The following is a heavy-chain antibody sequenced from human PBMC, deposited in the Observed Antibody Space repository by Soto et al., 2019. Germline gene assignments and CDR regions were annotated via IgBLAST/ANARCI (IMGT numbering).Heavy chain of an antibody. CDR1: GGSISSYY. D-gene: IGHD3-10*01. CDR2: IYYSGST. CDR3: ARDSEGYYGSGSHYSASYYYYGMDV. Sequence: SETLSLTCTVSGGSISSYYWSWIRQPPGKGLEWIGYIYYSGSTNYNPSLKSRVTISVDTSKNQFSLKLSSVTAADTAVYYCARDSEGYYGSGSHYSASYYYYGMDVWGQGTTVTVSS. V-gene: IGHV4-59*01. J-gene: IGHJ6*02.